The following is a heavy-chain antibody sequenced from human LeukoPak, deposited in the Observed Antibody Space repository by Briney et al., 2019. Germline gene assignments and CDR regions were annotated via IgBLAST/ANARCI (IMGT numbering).Heavy chain of an antibody. V-gene: IGHV3-33*01. J-gene: IGHJ4*02. CDR1: GFTFSSYG. CDR2: ISYDGNER. D-gene: IGHD6-25*01. CDR3: ARDLNAAKNGLQYGAEC. Sequence: PGGSLRLSCEASGFTFSSYGMHWVRQAPGKGLEWVAIISYDGNERYYVDSMRGRFTISRDNSKNTVDLQMDSLRAEDTAVYYCARDLNAAKNGLQYGAECWGQGSLVIVSS.